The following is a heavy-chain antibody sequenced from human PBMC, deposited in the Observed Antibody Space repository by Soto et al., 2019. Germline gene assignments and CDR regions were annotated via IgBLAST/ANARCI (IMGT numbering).Heavy chain of an antibody. V-gene: IGHV1-8*01. Sequence: QVPLVQSGAEVKKPGASVKVSCKASGYTFTNYDINWVRQAAGQGLEWLAWLNPDTGNTGYAQKFQGRLTMTTNTSISTAYTELNNLRSEDTALYYCARGLSPRAGYNAFWGQGTLVIVSS. CDR2: LNPDTGNT. J-gene: IGHJ4*02. D-gene: IGHD5-12*01. CDR3: ARGLSPRAGYNAF. CDR1: GYTFTNYD.